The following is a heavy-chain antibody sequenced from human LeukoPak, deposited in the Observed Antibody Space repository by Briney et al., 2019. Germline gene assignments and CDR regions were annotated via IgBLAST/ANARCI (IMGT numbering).Heavy chain of an antibody. D-gene: IGHD6-6*01. V-gene: IGHV4-39*07. CDR3: AVYSSSSFDL. Sequence: SETLSLTCPVSGGSISSSSYYWGWIRQPPGKGLEWVGSIYYSGSTYYNPSLKSRVTISVDTSKNQFSLKLSSVTAADTAVYYCAVYSSSSFDLWGRGTLVTVSS. CDR2: IYYSGST. J-gene: IGHJ2*01. CDR1: GGSISSSSYY.